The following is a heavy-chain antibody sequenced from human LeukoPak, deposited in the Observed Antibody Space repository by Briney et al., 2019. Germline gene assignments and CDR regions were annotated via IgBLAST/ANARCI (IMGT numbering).Heavy chain of an antibody. Sequence: PSETLSLTCTVSGGSISSGGYYWSWIRQHPGKGLEWIGYIYYSGSTNYNPSLKSRVTISVDTSKNQFSLKLSSVTAADTAVYYCARGLTFRDYYGSGSPWYYFDYWGQGTLVTVSS. CDR1: GGSISSGGYY. CDR2: IYYSGST. CDR3: ARGLTFRDYYGSGSPWYYFDY. D-gene: IGHD3-10*01. V-gene: IGHV4-31*03. J-gene: IGHJ4*02.